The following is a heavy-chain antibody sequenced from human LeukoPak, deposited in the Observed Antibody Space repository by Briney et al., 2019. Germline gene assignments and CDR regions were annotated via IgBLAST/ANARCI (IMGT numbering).Heavy chain of an antibody. D-gene: IGHD3-10*01. CDR3: VRDSDDYYWALDF. J-gene: IGHJ4*02. CDR1: GDGVSNDSAA. CDR2: TYYRSKWYN. V-gene: IGHV6-1*01. Sequence: SQTLSLTCVISGDGVSNDSAAWNWIRQSPSRGLEWLGRTYYRSKWYNDYAASVKGRITVNPDTSKNQFSLQLRSVTPEDTAVYYCVRDSDDYYWALDFWGQGTLVTVSS.